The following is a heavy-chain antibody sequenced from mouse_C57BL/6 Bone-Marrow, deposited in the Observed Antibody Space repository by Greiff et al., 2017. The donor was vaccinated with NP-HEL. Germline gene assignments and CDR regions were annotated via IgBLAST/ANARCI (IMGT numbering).Heavy chain of an antibody. CDR2: ISYDGSN. Sequence: EVHLVESGPGLVKPSQSLSLTCSVTGYSITSGYYWNWIRQFPGNKLEWMGYISYDGSNNYNPSLKNRISITRDTSKNQFFLKLNSVTTEDTATYYCAREGGVDYWGQGTTLTVSS. CDR3: AREGGVDY. J-gene: IGHJ2*01. V-gene: IGHV3-6*01. CDR1: GYSITSGYY.